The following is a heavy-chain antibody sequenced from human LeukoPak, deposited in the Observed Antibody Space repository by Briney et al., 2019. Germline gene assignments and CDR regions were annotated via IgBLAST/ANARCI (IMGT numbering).Heavy chain of an antibody. V-gene: IGHV1-8*01. Sequence: ASVMVSCKASGYTFTSYDINWVRQATGQGLEWMGWMNPNSGNTGYAQKFQGRVTMTRNTSISTAYMELSSLRSEDTAVYYCARGQGFGELSYLNYWGQGTLVTVSS. CDR2: MNPNSGNT. D-gene: IGHD3-10*01. CDR1: GYTFTSYD. J-gene: IGHJ4*02. CDR3: ARGQGFGELSYLNY.